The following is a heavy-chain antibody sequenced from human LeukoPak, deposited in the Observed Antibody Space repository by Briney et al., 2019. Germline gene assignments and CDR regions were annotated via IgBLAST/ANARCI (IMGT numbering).Heavy chain of an antibody. CDR2: TYYRSKWYN. J-gene: IGHJ6*02. Sequence: SQTLSLTCAISGDSVSSNSGTWNWIRQSPSRGLEWLGRTYYRSKWYNDYAVSVKSRITINPDTSKNHFSLQLNSVTPDDTAVYYCARGNPKRLDVWGQGTTVTVSS. CDR1: GDSVSSNSGT. V-gene: IGHV6-1*01. CDR3: ARGNPKRLDV.